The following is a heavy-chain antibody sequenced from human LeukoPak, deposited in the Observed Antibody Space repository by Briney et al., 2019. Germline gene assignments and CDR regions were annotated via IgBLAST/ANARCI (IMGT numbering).Heavy chain of an antibody. J-gene: IGHJ4*02. CDR3: ARGNYYDSSGYKTG. CDR2: ISSSSSTI. Sequence: PGGSLRLSCAASGFTFSSYSMNWVRQAPGKGLEWVSYISSSSSTIYYADSVKGRFTISRDNAKNSLYLQMNSLGDEDTAVYYCARGNYYDSSGYKTGRGQGTLVTVSS. D-gene: IGHD3-22*01. CDR1: GFTFSSYS. V-gene: IGHV3-48*02.